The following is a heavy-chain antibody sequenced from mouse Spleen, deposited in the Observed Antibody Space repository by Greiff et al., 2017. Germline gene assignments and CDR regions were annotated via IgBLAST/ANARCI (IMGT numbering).Heavy chain of an antibody. J-gene: IGHJ1*03. Sequence: QVQLQQSGAELVRPGASVTLSCKASGYTFTDYEMHWVKQTPVHGLEWIGAIDPETGGTAYNQKFKGKAILTADKSSSTAYMELRSLTSEDSAVYYCTRRDYGSRGYWYFDVWGTGTTVTVSS. CDR1: GYTFTDYE. CDR2: IDPETGGT. CDR3: TRRDYGSRGYWYFDV. D-gene: IGHD1-1*01. V-gene: IGHV1-15*01.